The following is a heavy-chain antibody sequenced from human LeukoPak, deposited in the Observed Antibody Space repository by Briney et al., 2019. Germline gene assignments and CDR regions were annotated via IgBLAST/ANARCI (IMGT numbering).Heavy chain of an antibody. V-gene: IGHV3-9*01. J-gene: IGHJ6*03. D-gene: IGHD5-18*01. Sequence: PGRSLRLSCAGFGFNFDEHALHWVRQAPGKGLEWVSGISWDGRSIGYAASVKGRFTISRDNARNSLYLQMNSLRPDDTALYYCAKDMDAWIPTGRGIDVCGRGTTVTVSS. CDR3: AKDMDAWIPTGRGIDV. CDR1: GFNFDEHA. CDR2: ISWDGRSI.